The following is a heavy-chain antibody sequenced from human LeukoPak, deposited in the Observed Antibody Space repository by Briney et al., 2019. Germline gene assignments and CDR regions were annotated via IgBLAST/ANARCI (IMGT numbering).Heavy chain of an antibody. D-gene: IGHD3-16*01. V-gene: IGHV1-2*02. Sequence: ASVKVSCKASGYTFTVYFMHWVRQAPGQGLEWMGLMNPDNGGTHYAQKFQGRVTMTRDSSISTAYMELSRLTSDDTAVYDCATLGGHSLAAQNGYWGQGTLVTVSS. CDR1: GYTFTVYF. CDR3: ATLGGHSLAAQNGY. J-gene: IGHJ4*02. CDR2: MNPDNGGT.